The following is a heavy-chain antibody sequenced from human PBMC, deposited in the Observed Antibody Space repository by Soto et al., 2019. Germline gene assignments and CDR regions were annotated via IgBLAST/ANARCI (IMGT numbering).Heavy chain of an antibody. CDR3: AILPRGSYYYYYGMDV. V-gene: IGHV3-23*01. Sequence: GGSLRLSCAASGFTFSSYAMSWVRQAPGKGLEWVSAISGSGGSTYYADSVKGRFTISRDNSKNTLYLQMNSLRAEDTAVYYCAILPRGSYYYYYGMDVWGQGTTVTVSS. D-gene: IGHD1-26*01. CDR1: GFTFSSYA. CDR2: ISGSGGST. J-gene: IGHJ6*02.